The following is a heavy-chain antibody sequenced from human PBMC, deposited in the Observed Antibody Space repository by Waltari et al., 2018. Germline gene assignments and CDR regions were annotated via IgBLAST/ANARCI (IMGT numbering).Heavy chain of an antibody. CDR1: GFSFSTDW. V-gene: IGHV3-74*01. Sequence: EVHLVESGGGLVQPGGSLRVSCAASGFSFSTDWMSWVRQTPGQGLVWISHIMPDGSGPTYAASVKGRFTISRDNAKNTLYLQMNSLRVEDTAMYFCVRSLHIWGQGTMVTVSS. J-gene: IGHJ3*02. CDR3: VRSLHI. CDR2: IMPDGSGP.